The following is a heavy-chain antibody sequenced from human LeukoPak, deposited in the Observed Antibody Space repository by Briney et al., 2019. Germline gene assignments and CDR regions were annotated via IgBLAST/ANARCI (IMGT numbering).Heavy chain of an antibody. Sequence: GGSLRLSCAASGFSFSSNSMNWVRQAPGKGLEWASSISSSSSYIYYAASVKGRFTISRDNAKNSLYLQMNSLRAEDTAVYYCARDEGNYYDSSGYYPLFDYWGQGTLVTVSS. V-gene: IGHV3-21*01. CDR1: GFSFSSNS. CDR2: ISSSSSYI. D-gene: IGHD3-22*01. CDR3: ARDEGNYYDSSGYYPLFDY. J-gene: IGHJ4*02.